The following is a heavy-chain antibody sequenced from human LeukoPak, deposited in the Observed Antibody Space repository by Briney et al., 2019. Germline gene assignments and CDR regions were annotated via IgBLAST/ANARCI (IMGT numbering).Heavy chain of an antibody. V-gene: IGHV4-59*12. J-gene: IGHJ6*03. CDR1: GGSMKDYY. CDR2: IYYSGST. CDR3: ARELGSIAAPYDYYYYYMDV. D-gene: IGHD6-6*01. Sequence: SETLSLTCTVSGGSMKDYYWSWIRQPPGKGLEWIGYIYYSGSTNYNPSLKSRVTISVDTSKNQFSLKLSSVTAADTAVYYCARELGSIAAPYDYYYYYMDVWGKGTTVTVSS.